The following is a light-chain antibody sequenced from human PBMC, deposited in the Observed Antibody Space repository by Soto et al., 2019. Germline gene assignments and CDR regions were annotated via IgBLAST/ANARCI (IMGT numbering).Light chain of an antibody. J-gene: IGKJ1*01. CDR3: QQYATSPWT. V-gene: IGKV3-20*01. CDR2: GAA. Sequence: EIVLTQSPGTLSLSPGERATLSCRASQSVAASFLAWYHQKPGQAPRLLIYGAASWAAGVPDRFSGSGSGTDFTLTISRLEPEDFAVFYCQQYATSPWTFGQGTKVEIK. CDR1: QSVAASF.